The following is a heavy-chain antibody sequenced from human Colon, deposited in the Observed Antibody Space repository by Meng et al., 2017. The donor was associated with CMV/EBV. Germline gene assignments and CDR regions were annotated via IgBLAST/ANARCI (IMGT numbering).Heavy chain of an antibody. CDR3: ARHTTLDDWFDP. CDR1: GYTFTSHW. CDR2: IYPADSDT. J-gene: IGHJ5*02. V-gene: IGHV5-51*01. D-gene: IGHD1-1*01. Sequence: GESLKISCRGSGYTFTSHWIAWVRQKPGKGLEWMGFIYPADSDTAYSPSVQGQVTISVDKSSGTVYLQWDSLKASDTATYYCARHTTLDDWFDPWGQGTMVTVSS.